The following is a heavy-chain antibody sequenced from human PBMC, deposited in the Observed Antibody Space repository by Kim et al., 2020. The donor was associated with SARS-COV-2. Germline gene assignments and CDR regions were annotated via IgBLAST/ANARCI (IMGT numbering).Heavy chain of an antibody. CDR3: ARGPAGP. Sequence: SSSYIYYADSVKGRFTISRDNAKNSLYLQMNSLRAEDTAVYYCARGPAGPWGQGTLVTVSS. J-gene: IGHJ5*02. CDR2: SSSYI. V-gene: IGHV3-21*01.